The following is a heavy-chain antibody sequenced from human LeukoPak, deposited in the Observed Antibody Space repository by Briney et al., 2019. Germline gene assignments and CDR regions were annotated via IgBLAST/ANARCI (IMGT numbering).Heavy chain of an antibody. V-gene: IGHV4-34*01. Sequence: SETLSLTCAVCGGPFRGFFWSGIRQAPGKGVEGIGEVSHSGSSNYNPSLKSRMNISLDPPKSQFSLRLTSVTAADTAVYYCARGIFYGGRNQYIWLDLWGQGTLVTVSS. CDR2: VSHSGSS. J-gene: IGHJ5*02. D-gene: IGHD4-23*01. CDR3: ARGIFYGGRNQYIWLDL. CDR1: GGPFRGFF.